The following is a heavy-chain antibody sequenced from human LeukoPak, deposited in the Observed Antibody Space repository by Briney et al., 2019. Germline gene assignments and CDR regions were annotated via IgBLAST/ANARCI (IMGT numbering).Heavy chain of an antibody. Sequence: TSETLSLTCAVYGGSFSGYYWSWIRQPPGKGLEWIGSIYYSGSTYYNPSLKSRVTISVDTSKNQFSLKLSSVTAADTAVYYCARVSAYCGGDCYRYFDYWGQGTLVTVSS. CDR1: GGSFSGYY. V-gene: IGHV4-34*01. D-gene: IGHD2-21*02. CDR2: IYYSGST. J-gene: IGHJ4*02. CDR3: ARVSAYCGGDCYRYFDY.